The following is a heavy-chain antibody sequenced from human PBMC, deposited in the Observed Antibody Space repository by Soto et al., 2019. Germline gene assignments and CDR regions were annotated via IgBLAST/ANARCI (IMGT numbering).Heavy chain of an antibody. CDR3: ARGDRGGFDL. D-gene: IGHD2-21*02. J-gene: IGHJ3*01. CDR2: IHSDGSRT. Sequence: PGGSLRLSCAASGFTFSYYWRHWIRLAPGQGLVWVSHIHSDGSRTTYADSVKGRFIISRDNAKSTVSLQMNSLRVEDTAVYFCARGDRGGFDLWGQGTMVTVSS. CDR1: GFTFSYYW. V-gene: IGHV3-74*01.